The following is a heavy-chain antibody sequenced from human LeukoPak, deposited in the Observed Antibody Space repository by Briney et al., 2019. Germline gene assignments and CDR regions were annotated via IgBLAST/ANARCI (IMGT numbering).Heavy chain of an antibody. V-gene: IGHV4-61*02. CDR1: GGSISSGSYY. Sequence: PSQTLSLTCTVSGGSISSGSYYWSWIRQPAGKGLEWIGRIYTSGSTNYNPSLKSRVTISVDTSKNQFSLKLSSVTAADTAVYYCARDDSYYDFWSGYSGNWFDRWGQGTLVTVSS. CDR2: IYTSGST. D-gene: IGHD3-3*01. CDR3: ARDDSYYDFWSGYSGNWFDR. J-gene: IGHJ5*02.